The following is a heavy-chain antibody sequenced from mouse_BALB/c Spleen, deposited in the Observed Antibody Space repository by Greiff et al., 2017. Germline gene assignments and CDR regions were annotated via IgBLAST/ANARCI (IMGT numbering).Heavy chain of an antibody. V-gene: IGHV14-3*02. Sequence: EVQLQQSGAELVKPGASVKLSCPASGFNIKDTYMHWVKQRPEQGLEWIGRLDPANGNTKYDPKFQGKATITADPSANTAYLQLSSLTSEDTAVYYCALLRRDAMDYWGQGTSVTVSS. CDR3: ALLRRDAMDY. CDR2: LDPANGNT. CDR1: GFNIKDTY. J-gene: IGHJ4*01. D-gene: IGHD1-1*01.